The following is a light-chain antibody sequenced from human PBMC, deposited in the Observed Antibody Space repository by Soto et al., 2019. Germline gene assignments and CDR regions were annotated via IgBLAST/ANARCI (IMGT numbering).Light chain of an antibody. CDR3: QQYENLIT. V-gene: IGKV1-33*01. CDR2: DAS. J-gene: IGKJ5*01. CDR1: QDINNS. Sequence: DIQMTQSPSSLSASVGDRATITCQASQDINNSLNWYQQRPGKPPKLLIYDASNLEAGVRSRFSGSGSGTDFSFTITSLQPEDIATYYCQQYENLITFGQGTRLEIK.